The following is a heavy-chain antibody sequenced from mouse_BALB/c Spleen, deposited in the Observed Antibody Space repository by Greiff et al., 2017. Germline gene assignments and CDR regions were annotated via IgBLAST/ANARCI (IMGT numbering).Heavy chain of an antibody. CDR2: ISYSGST. CDR1: GYSITSDYA. J-gene: IGHJ2*01. V-gene: IGHV3-2*02. CDR3: ARFSLYDGYPEGFDY. Sequence: DVKLQESGPGLVKPSQSLSLTCTVTGYSITSDYAWNWIRQFPGNKLEWMGYISYSGSTSYNPSLKSRISITRDTSKNQFFLQLNSVTTEDTATYYCARFSLYDGYPEGFDYWGQGTTLTVSS. D-gene: IGHD2-3*01.